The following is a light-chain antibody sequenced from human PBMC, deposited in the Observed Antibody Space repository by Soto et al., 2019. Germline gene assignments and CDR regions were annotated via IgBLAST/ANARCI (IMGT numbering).Light chain of an antibody. J-gene: IGKJ1*01. Sequence: DIQMTQSPSYLSASVGDRITITCRASQNIGRYLNWFQQKPGRAPKLLIYAASSLQGGVPSRFSGSGSGTDFTLTISSLQPEDFTTYYCQQSHSSPRTFGQGTRVEI. CDR2: AAS. CDR3: QQSHSSPRT. V-gene: IGKV1-39*01. CDR1: QNIGRY.